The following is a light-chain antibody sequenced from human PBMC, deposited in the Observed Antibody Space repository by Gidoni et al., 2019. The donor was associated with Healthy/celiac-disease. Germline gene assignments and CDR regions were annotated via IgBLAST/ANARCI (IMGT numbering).Light chain of an antibody. CDR2: AAS. V-gene: IGKV1-9*01. Sequence: DIQLTQSPSFLSASVGDRVTITCRASQGISSYLAWYQQKPGKAPKLLIYAASILQSGVPSRFSGSGSGTEFTLTISSLQPEDFATYYCQQLNSYRFTFGPGTKVDIK. CDR3: QQLNSYRFT. J-gene: IGKJ3*01. CDR1: QGISSY.